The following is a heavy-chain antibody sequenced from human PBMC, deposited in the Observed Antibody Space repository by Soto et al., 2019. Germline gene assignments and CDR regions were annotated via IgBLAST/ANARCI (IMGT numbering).Heavy chain of an antibody. CDR2: IIPIFGTA. V-gene: IGHV1-69*06. D-gene: IGHD1-26*01. CDR3: ASGIVGARDYYYGKDG. CDR1: GGTFSSYA. Sequence: SVKVSCKASGGTFSSYAISWVRQAPGQGLEWMGGIIPIFGTANYAQKFQGRVTITADKSTSTAYMELSSLRSEDTAVYYCASGIVGARDYYYGKDGWGQGATGTVSS. J-gene: IGHJ6*02.